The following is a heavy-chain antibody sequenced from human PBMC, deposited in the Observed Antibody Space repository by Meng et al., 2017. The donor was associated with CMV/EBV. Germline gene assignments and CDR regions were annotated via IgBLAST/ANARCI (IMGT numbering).Heavy chain of an antibody. J-gene: IGHJ5*02. CDR1: GGSISSSSYY. CDR3: ARSIAARPYRYNWFDP. CDR2: IYYSGST. Sequence: RLPLQESGPGLVKPSGTLSLTCTVSGGSISSSSYYWGWIRQPPGKGLEWIGSIYYSGSTYYNPSLKSRVTISVDTSKNQFSLKLSSVTAADTAVYYCARSIAARPYRYNWFDPWGQGTLVTVSS. D-gene: IGHD6-6*01. V-gene: IGHV4-39*06.